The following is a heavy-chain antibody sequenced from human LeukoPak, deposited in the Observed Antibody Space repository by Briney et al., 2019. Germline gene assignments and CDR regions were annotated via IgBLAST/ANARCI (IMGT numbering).Heavy chain of an antibody. CDR3: ARAHNWKYGSFDF. CDR1: GFTFSSYS. Sequence: TPGGSLRLSCAASGFTFSSYSMNWVRQAPGKGLEWVSSISSSSSYIYYADSVKGRFTISRDNAKNSLYLQMNSLRAEDTAVYYCARAHNWKYGSFDFWGQGTLVTVSS. V-gene: IGHV3-21*01. D-gene: IGHD1-7*01. CDR2: ISSSSSYI. J-gene: IGHJ4*02.